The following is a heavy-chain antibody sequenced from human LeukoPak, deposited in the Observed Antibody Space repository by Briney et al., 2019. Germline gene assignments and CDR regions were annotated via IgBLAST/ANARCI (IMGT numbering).Heavy chain of an antibody. CDR1: GNIFTKYA. CDR3: AREGTYGSGDFDY. J-gene: IGHJ4*02. D-gene: IGHD3-10*01. V-gene: IGHV1-3*03. Sequence: GASVKVSCTASGNIFTKYAIHWVRQAPGQRLEWMGWIYAGNGNRKYSPEYRGRVTINRDRSATTAYMELHSLRSEDMAVYYCAREGTYGSGDFDYGGQGTLVTVSS. CDR2: IYAGNGNR.